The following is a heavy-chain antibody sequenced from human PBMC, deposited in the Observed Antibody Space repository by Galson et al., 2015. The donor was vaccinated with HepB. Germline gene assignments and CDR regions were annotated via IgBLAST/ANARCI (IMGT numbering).Heavy chain of an antibody. Sequence: SVKVSCKASGYTFTDYVVNWVRQAPGQGLEWMGWMNTNTGKPTYAPGFAGRFVFSLDTSVTTAYLQISSLETDDTAVYYCARSPLRFLDWLPYYAYYYMDGWGEGTTVTVSS. V-gene: IGHV7-4-1*02. CDR3: ARSPLRFLDWLPYYAYYYMDG. J-gene: IGHJ6*03. CDR2: MNTNTGKP. CDR1: GYTFTDYV. D-gene: IGHD3-3*01.